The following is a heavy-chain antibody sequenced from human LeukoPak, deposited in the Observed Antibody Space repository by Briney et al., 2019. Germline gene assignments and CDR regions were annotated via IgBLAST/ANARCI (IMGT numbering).Heavy chain of an antibody. J-gene: IGHJ4*02. V-gene: IGHV3-23*01. CDR1: RFTFSSYA. Sequence: GGSLRLSCAASRFTFSSYAMTWVRQAPGRGLEWVSAISGSGDSTYYADSVKGRFTVARDNSKNTLYLQMNSLRAEDTAVYYCARAQGSYGFYFDYWGQGTLVTVSS. D-gene: IGHD5-18*01. CDR3: ARAQGSYGFYFDY. CDR2: ISGSGDST.